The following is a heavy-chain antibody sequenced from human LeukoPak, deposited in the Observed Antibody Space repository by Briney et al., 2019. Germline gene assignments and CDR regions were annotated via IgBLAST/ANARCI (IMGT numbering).Heavy chain of an antibody. Sequence: PGGSLRLSCAASGFTFTNYAMSWVRQAPGKGLEWVPGISGSGDSPSYADSVKGRFTISRDNSKNTLYLQMNSLRAEDTAIYYCATAYSDWTLFDHWGQGTLVTVSS. V-gene: IGHV3-23*01. CDR3: ATAYSDWTLFDH. J-gene: IGHJ4*02. CDR2: ISGSGDSP. CDR1: GFTFTNYA. D-gene: IGHD4-11*01.